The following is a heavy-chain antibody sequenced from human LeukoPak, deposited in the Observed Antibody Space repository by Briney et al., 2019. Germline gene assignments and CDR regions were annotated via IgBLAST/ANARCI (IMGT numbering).Heavy chain of an antibody. CDR3: ARGDLYYYDSSGYPLAFDI. J-gene: IGHJ3*02. V-gene: IGHV4-61*01. CDR1: GGSVSSSRYY. Sequence: SETLSLTCPVSGGSVSSSRYYWGWIRQPPGKGLEWIGYIYYSGSTNYNPSLKSRVTISVDTSKNQFSLKLSSVTAADTAVYYCARGDLYYYDSSGYPLAFDIWGQGTMVTVSS. D-gene: IGHD3-22*01. CDR2: IYYSGST.